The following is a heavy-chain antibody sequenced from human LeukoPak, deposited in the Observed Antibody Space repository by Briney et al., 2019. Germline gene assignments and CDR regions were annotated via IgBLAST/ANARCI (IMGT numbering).Heavy chain of an antibody. CDR2: INSDGSST. J-gene: IGHJ5*02. CDR1: GFTFSSYW. Sequence: GGSLRLSCAASGFTFSSYWMHWVRQAPGKGLVWVSGINSDGSSTSYADSVKGRFTISRDNAKNTLYLQMNSLRAEDTAVYYCARGYCSSTSCYREGFDPWGQGTLVTVSS. CDR3: ARGYCSSTSCYREGFDP. D-gene: IGHD2-2*01. V-gene: IGHV3-74*01.